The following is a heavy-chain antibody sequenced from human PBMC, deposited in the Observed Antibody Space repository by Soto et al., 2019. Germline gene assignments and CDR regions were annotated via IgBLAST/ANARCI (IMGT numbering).Heavy chain of an antibody. Sequence: GGSLRLSCAASGFTFSTYWMHWIRQVPGKGLEWVSRINSDASHTYYADSVKGRFTISRDNAKNTLHLEMNSLRAEDTAVYYCVRDGNCTTRRCYGNWLDPWGQGTLLTVSS. D-gene: IGHD1-26*01. V-gene: IGHV3-74*01. CDR2: INSDASHT. CDR1: GFTFSTYW. J-gene: IGHJ5*02. CDR3: VRDGNCTTRRCYGNWLDP.